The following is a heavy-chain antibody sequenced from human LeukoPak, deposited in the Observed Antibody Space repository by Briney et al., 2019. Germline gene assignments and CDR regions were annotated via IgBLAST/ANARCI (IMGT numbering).Heavy chain of an antibody. D-gene: IGHD3-3*01. V-gene: IGHV4-30-4*08. CDR2: IYYSGST. J-gene: IGHJ4*02. CDR1: CGSISSGDYY. Sequence: QVQLQESGPGLVKPSQTLSLTCTVSCGSISSGDYYWRWIRQPPGTALEWIGYIYYSGSTYYNPSLKSRVTISVDTSKNQFSLKLSSVTAADTAVYYCARAFWSGYFDYWGQGTLVTVSS. CDR3: ARAFWSGYFDY.